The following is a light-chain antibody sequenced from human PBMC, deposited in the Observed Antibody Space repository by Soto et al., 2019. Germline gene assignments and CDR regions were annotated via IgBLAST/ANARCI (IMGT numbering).Light chain of an antibody. J-gene: IGKJ2*01. V-gene: IGKV4-1*01. CDR3: QQYYRIPQT. CDR1: QSILFTSNNKNY. Sequence: DIVMTQSPDSLAVSLGERATINSKSSQSILFTSNNKNYLVWYQQKPGQPPRPIIYWASTRESGVPDRFSGSGSGTDFTLTISSLQAEYVAVYYCQQYYRIPQTFGQGTKLEIK. CDR2: WAS.